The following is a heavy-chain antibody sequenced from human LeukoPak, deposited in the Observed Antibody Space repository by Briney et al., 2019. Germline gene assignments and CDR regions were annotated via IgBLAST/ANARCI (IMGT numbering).Heavy chain of an antibody. J-gene: IGHJ4*02. V-gene: IGHV3-7*01. D-gene: IGHD2-2*01. CDR3: ARVLGGLPPAFSY. CDR2: IKQDGSEK. Sequence: GGSLRLSCAASGFTFSSYWMSWVRQAPGKGLEWVANIKQDGSEKYYVDSVKGRFTISRDNAKNSLYLQMNSLRAEDTAVYYCARVLGGLPPAFSYWGQGTLVTVSS. CDR1: GFTFSSYW.